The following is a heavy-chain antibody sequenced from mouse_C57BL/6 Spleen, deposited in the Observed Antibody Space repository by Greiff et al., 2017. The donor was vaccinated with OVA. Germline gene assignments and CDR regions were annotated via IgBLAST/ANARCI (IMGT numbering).Heavy chain of an antibody. V-gene: IGHV1-69*01. Sequence: VQLQQPGAELVMPGASVKLSCKASGYTFTSYWMHWVKQRPGQGLEWIGEIDPSDSYTNYNQKFKGKSTLTVDKSSSTAYMQLSSLTSEDSAVYYCANGSSYFDYWGQGTTLTVSS. J-gene: IGHJ2*01. CDR2: IDPSDSYT. CDR1: GYTFTSYW. CDR3: ANGSSYFDY. D-gene: IGHD1-1*01.